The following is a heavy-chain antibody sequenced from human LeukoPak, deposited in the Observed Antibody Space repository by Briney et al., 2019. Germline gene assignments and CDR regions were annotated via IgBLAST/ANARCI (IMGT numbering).Heavy chain of an antibody. V-gene: IGHV4-31*03. CDR1: GGSISSGGYY. CDR2: IYYGGST. Sequence: SQTLSLTCTVSGGSISSGGYYWTWIRQHPGKGLEWIGYIYYGGSTYYNPSLKSRVTISVDTSKNQFSLQLNSVTAADTAVYFCASPAPYESSGYYKLWGQGTLVTVSS. CDR3: ASPAPYESSGYYKL. J-gene: IGHJ4*02. D-gene: IGHD3-22*01.